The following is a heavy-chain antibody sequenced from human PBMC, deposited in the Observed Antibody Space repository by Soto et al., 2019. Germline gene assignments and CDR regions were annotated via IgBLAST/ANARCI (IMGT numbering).Heavy chain of an antibody. V-gene: IGHV1-69*13. CDR3: ARDREQLISDYYYGMDV. J-gene: IGHJ6*02. CDR1: GGTFSSYA. Sequence: SVKVSCKASGGTFSSYAISWVRQAPGQGLEWMGGIIPIFGTANYAQKFQGRVTITADESTSTAYMELSSLRSEDTAVYYCARDREQLISDYYYGMDVWGQGTTVTVSS. D-gene: IGHD6-6*01. CDR2: IIPIFGTA.